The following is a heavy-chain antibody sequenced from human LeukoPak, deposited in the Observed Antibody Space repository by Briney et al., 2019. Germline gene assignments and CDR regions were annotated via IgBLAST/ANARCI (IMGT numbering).Heavy chain of an antibody. CDR3: ANTRGTVTGNLYYMDV. D-gene: IGHD4-17*01. CDR2: ISGSGGST. J-gene: IGHJ6*03. V-gene: IGHV3-23*01. Sequence: GGSLRLSCAASGFTFSSYAMSWVRQAPEKGLEWVSAISGSGGSTYYADSVKGRFTISRDNSKNTLYLQMNSLRAEDTAVYYCANTRGTVTGNLYYMDVWGKGTTVTISS. CDR1: GFTFSSYA.